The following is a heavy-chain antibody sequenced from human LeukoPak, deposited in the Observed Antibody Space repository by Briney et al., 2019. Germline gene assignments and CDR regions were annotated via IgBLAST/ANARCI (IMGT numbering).Heavy chain of an antibody. CDR3: AKETNTIFGDTGSAFDI. J-gene: IGHJ3*02. V-gene: IGHV3-23*01. D-gene: IGHD3-3*01. CDR1: GFTFSSYA. Sequence: GGSLRLSCAASGFTFSSYAMSWVRQAPGKGLEWVSAISGSDSTYYADSVKGRFTISRDNSKNTLYLQMNSLRAEDTAVYYCAKETNTIFGDTGSAFDIWGQGTMVTVSS. CDR2: ISGSDST.